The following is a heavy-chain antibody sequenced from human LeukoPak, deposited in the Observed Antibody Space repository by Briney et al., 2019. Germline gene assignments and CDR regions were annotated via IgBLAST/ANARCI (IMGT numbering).Heavy chain of an antibody. V-gene: IGHV1-2*02. CDR1: GYTFTGYY. CDR3: ARLSGIAAAGEDY. J-gene: IGHJ4*02. Sequence: ASVKVSCKASGYTFTGYYMHWVRQAPGQGLEWMGWINPNSGGTNYAQKFQGRVTMTRDTSISTAYMELRRLRSDDTAVYYCARLSGIAAAGEDYWGQGTLVTVSS. CDR2: INPNSGGT. D-gene: IGHD6-13*01.